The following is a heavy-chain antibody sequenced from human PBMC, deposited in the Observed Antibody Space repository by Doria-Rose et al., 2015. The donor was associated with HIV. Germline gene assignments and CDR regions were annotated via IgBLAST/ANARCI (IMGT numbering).Heavy chain of an antibody. CDR1: GVSLSSPGMG. CDR3: ARIRSSRWYHKYSFDF. V-gene: IGHV2-26*01. J-gene: IGHJ4*02. Sequence: QVQLVQSGPVLVKPTETLTLTCTVSGVSLSSPGMGVSWIRQPPGKALEWLANIFSDDERSYKTSLKSRLTISSGTSKSQVVLTMTDMDHVDTATYYCARIRSSRWYHKYSFDFWCQGTLVIVSA. CDR2: IFSDDER. D-gene: IGHD6-13*01.